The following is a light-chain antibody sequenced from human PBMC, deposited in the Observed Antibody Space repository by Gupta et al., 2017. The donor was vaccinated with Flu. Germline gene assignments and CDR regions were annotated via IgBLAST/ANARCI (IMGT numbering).Light chain of an antibody. CDR2: GVN. CDR1: SSDIGCYKF. CDR3: GSGRSISTLV. J-gene: IGLJ2*01. V-gene: IGLV2-14*01. Sequence: ISIAGTGTSSDIGCYKFVSWDQQNAGQAPKLLIYGVNNGTAGGANRFSASQSGDTASLTISGLQAEDDADYYCGSGRSISTLVFGGGTKLTVL.